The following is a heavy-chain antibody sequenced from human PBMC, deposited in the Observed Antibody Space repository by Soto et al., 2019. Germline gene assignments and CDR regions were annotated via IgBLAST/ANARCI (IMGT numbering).Heavy chain of an antibody. CDR3: ERQRYSLGPSGYYPCVY. J-gene: IGHJ4*02. V-gene: IGHV4-39*01. CDR2: IYFSGSGTS. Sequence: SETLSLTCSVSGDFISNTTYYWGWVRQAPGKGLEWVGSIYFSGSGTSHYNPSLKSRVTISVDTSKNQFSLKLTSVTAADTAVWYFERQRYSLGPSGYYPCVYWGQGTLVTVAS. D-gene: IGHD3-3*01. CDR1: GDFISNTTYY.